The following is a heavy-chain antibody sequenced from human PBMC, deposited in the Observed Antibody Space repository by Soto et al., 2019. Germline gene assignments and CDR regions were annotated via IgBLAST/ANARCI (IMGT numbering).Heavy chain of an antibody. D-gene: IGHD3-10*01. V-gene: IGHV3-30*03. Sequence: QVQLVESGGGVVQPGRSLRLDCAASGFDFRSYGIHWVRQAPGRGLEWVAAASYDGSETYYADSAKGRFTVSKEISKNTVFLQMNAPRHEDTALYFCVRDSGWPILNFDSCGQGTLVTVSS. J-gene: IGHJ4*02. CDR1: GFDFRSYG. CDR2: ASYDGSET. CDR3: VRDSGWPILNFDS.